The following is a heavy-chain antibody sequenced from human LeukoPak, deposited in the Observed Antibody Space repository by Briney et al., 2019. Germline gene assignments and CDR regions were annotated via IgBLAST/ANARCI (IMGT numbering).Heavy chain of an antibody. D-gene: IGHD2-8*01. CDR2: IYYSGST. J-gene: IGHJ4*02. V-gene: IGHV4-61*01. Sequence: SETLSLTCTVSGGSISSSSYYWSWIRQPPGKGLEWIGYIYYSGSTNYNPSLKSRVTISVDTSKNQFSLRLSSVTGADTAVYYCARVTGCMTEDYFDYWGQGTLITVSS. CDR3: ARVTGCMTEDYFDY. CDR1: GGSISSSSYY.